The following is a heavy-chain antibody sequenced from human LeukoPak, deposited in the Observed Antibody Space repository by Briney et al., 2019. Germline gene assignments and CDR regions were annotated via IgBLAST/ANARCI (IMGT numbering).Heavy chain of an antibody. CDR1: GFTFSTYS. J-gene: IGHJ3*02. CDR3: ARDRGRGPGRAFDI. D-gene: IGHD3-10*01. V-gene: IGHV3-21*01. Sequence: PGGSLRLSCAASGFTFSTYSMNWVRQAPGKGLEWVSSITSSSTYISYGDSVKGRFTISRDNAKNSLYLQVNSLRAEDTAVYYCARDRGRGPGRAFDIWSQGTVVTVSP. CDR2: ITSSSTYI.